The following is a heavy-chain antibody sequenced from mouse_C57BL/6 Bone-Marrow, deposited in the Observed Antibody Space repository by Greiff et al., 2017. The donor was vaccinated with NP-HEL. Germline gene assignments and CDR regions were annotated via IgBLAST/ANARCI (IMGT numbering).Heavy chain of an antibody. V-gene: IGHV7-3*01. Sequence: EVMLVESGGGLVQPGGSLSLSCAASGFTFTDYYMSWVRQPPGKALEWLGFIRNKANGYTTEYSASVQGRFTISRDNPQSILYLQMNALRAEDSATYYCARYMDYGSSSEDAMDYWGQGTSVTVSS. CDR2: IRNKANGYTT. J-gene: IGHJ4*01. CDR3: ARYMDYGSSSEDAMDY. D-gene: IGHD1-1*01. CDR1: GFTFTDYY.